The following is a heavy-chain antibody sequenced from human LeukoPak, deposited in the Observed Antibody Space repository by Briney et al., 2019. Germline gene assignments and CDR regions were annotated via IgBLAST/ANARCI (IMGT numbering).Heavy chain of an antibody. D-gene: IGHD6-13*01. CDR1: GGSFSGYY. J-gene: IGHJ4*02. V-gene: IGHV4-34*01. Sequence: PSETLSLTCAVYGGSFSGYYWSWIRQPPGKGLEWIGEINHSGSTNYNPSLKSRVTISVDTSKNQFSLKLSSVTAADTAVYYCARNRGYSSGWYMVIYYFDYWGQGTLVTVSS. CDR3: ARNRGYSSGWYMVIYYFDY. CDR2: INHSGST.